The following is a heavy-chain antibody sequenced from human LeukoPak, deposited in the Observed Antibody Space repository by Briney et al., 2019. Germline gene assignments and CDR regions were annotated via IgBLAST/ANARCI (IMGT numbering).Heavy chain of an antibody. V-gene: IGHV1-46*01. CDR3: AREAIFGVLREYYFDY. Sequence: ASVKVSCKTSGYTFTRYHIHWVRQAPGQGLEWMGVINPSGGTTTYAQNFQGRVTMTRDTSTITVYMELSSLRSDDTAVYYCAREAIFGVLREYYFDYWGREHWSPSP. CDR2: INPSGGTT. J-gene: IGHJ4*02. CDR1: GYTFTRYH. D-gene: IGHD3-3*01.